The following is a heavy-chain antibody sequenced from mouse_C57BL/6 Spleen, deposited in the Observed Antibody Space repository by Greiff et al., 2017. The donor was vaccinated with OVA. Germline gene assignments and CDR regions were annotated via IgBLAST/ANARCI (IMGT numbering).Heavy chain of an antibody. CDR2: IDPNSGGT. V-gene: IGHV1-72*01. CDR3: ARDYYGSSALPYFDV. Sequence: VQLQQSGAELVKPGASVKLSCKASGYTFTSYWMHWVKQRPGRGLEWIGRIDPNSGGTKYNEKFKSKATLTVDKPSSTAYMQLSSLTSEDSAVYYCARDYYGSSALPYFDVWGTGTTVTVSS. J-gene: IGHJ1*03. CDR1: GYTFTSYW. D-gene: IGHD1-1*01.